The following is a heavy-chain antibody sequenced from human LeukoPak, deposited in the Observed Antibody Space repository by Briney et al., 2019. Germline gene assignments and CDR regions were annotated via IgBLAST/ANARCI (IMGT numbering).Heavy chain of an antibody. CDR2: IRSKAYDGTT. Sequence: GGSLRLSCTASGFTFGDYAMSWVRQAPGKGLEWVGFIRSKAYDGTTEYAASVKGRFTISRDDSKSIAYLQMNSLKTEDTAVYYCTSGIAAAGTHYWGQGTLVTISS. D-gene: IGHD6-13*01. V-gene: IGHV3-49*04. J-gene: IGHJ4*02. CDR3: TSGIAAAGTHY. CDR1: GFTFGDYA.